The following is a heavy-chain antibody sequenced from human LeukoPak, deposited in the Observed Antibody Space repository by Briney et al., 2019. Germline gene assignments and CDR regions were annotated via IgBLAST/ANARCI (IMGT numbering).Heavy chain of an antibody. V-gene: IGHV3-23*01. CDR3: ARHDWFDP. D-gene: IGHD3-3*01. Sequence: GGSLRLSCAASGFTFNNYAMSWVRQAPGKGLEWVSAISGSGRSDIYYADSVKGRFTISRDNSKNTLYLQMNSLRAEDTAVYYCARHDWFDPWGQGTLVTVSS. CDR2: ISGSGRSDI. CDR1: GFTFNNYA. J-gene: IGHJ5*02.